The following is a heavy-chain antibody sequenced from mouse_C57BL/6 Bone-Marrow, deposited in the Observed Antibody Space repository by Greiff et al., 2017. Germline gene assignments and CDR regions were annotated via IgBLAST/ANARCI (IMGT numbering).Heavy chain of an antibody. CDR2: IDPEDGET. CDR1: GFNIKDYY. Sequence: VQLKESGAELVKPGASVKLSCTASGFNIKDYYMHWVKQRTEQGLEWIGRIDPEDGETKYAPKFPGKATITADTSSNTAYLQLSSLTSEDTAVYYCALRYYYGSSPAYWGQGTLVTVSA. CDR3: ALRYYYGSSPAY. J-gene: IGHJ3*01. D-gene: IGHD1-1*01. V-gene: IGHV14-2*01.